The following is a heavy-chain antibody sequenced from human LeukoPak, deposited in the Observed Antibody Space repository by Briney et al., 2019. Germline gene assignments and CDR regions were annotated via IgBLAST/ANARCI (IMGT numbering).Heavy chain of an antibody. Sequence: EGSLRLSCAASGFTFSSYAMSWVRQAPGKGLEWVSATSGSGGSTYYADSVKGRFTISRDNSKNTLYVQMKSLRAEDTAVYYCAKLRSNYIHYDAFDIWGQGTMVTVSS. J-gene: IGHJ3*02. CDR3: AKLRSNYIHYDAFDI. CDR2: TSGSGGST. V-gene: IGHV3-23*01. CDR1: GFTFSSYA. D-gene: IGHD1-26*01.